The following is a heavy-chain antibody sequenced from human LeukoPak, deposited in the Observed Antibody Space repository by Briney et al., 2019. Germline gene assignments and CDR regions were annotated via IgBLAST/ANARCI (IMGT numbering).Heavy chain of an antibody. CDR1: GGTFSSYA. Sequence: EASVKVSCKASGGTFSSYAISWMRQAPGQGLEWMGGIIPIFGTANYAQKFQGRVTITADESTSTAYMELSSLRSEDTAVYYCARDFPTTPHWYFDLWGRGTLVTVSS. J-gene: IGHJ2*01. CDR3: ARDFPTTPHWYFDL. CDR2: IIPIFGTA. V-gene: IGHV1-69*01. D-gene: IGHD1-26*01.